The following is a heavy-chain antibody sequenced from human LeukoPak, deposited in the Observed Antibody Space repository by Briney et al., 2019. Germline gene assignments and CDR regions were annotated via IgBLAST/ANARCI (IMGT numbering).Heavy chain of an antibody. Sequence: GGSLRLSCAASGFTFSNYAMSWVRQAPGEGLEWVSGISGSGDTTYYADSVKGRFTVSRDNSKNTLYLQMSSLRAEDTAMYYCAKVRDTRDWYKDAFDIWGQGTRVTVSS. CDR1: GFTFSNYA. CDR2: ISGSGDTT. V-gene: IGHV3-23*01. J-gene: IGHJ3*02. CDR3: AKVRDTRDWYKDAFDI. D-gene: IGHD6-19*01.